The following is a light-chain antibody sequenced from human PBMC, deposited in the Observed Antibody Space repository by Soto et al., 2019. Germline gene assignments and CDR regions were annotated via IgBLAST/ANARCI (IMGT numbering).Light chain of an antibody. CDR1: QSISYW. V-gene: IGKV1-5*03. CDR2: KAS. J-gene: IGKJ4*01. CDR3: QQYSSYPVT. Sequence: DIQMTQSPSTLSASVGDRVTITCRASQSISYWLAWYQQKPGKAPKLLIYKASSLGGGVPSRFSGSGSGTEFTLTIRTLQPDEFATYYCQQYSSYPVTFGGGTQVEIK.